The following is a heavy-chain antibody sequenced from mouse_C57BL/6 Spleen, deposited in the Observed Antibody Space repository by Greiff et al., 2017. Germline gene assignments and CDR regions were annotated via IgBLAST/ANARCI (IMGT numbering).Heavy chain of an antibody. Sequence: VQLQQPGAELVKPGASVKLSCKASGYTFTSYWMHWVKQRPGQGLEWIGMIHPNSGSTNYNEKFKSKATLTVDKSSSTAYMQLSSLTSEDSAVYYCARSGSGDGYFEVWGTGSTVTVSS. CDR2: IHPNSGST. D-gene: IGHD1-1*01. J-gene: IGHJ1*03. CDR1: GYTFTSYW. V-gene: IGHV1-64*01. CDR3: ARSGSGDGYFEV.